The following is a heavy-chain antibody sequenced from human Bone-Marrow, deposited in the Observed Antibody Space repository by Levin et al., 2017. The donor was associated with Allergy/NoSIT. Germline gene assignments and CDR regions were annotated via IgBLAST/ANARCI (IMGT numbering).Heavy chain of an antibody. CDR2: ISYDGSNK. CDR1: GFTFSSYG. Sequence: GESLKISCAASGFTFSSYGMHWVRQAPGKGLEWVAVISYDGSNKYYADSVKGRFTISRDNSKNTLYLQMNSLRAEDTAVYYCAKLAVIAAAGFDYWGQGTLVTVSS. J-gene: IGHJ4*02. CDR3: AKLAVIAAAGFDY. D-gene: IGHD6-13*01. V-gene: IGHV3-30*18.